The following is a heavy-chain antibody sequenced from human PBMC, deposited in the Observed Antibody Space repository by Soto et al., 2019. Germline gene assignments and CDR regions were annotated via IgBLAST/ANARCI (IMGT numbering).Heavy chain of an antibody. CDR2: INPNSGGT. CDR3: ARAVAARSQFDP. J-gene: IGHJ5*02. D-gene: IGHD6-6*01. V-gene: IGHV1-2*02. Sequence: ASVKVSCKASGYTFTGYYMHWVRQAPGQGLEWMGWINPNSGGTNYAQKFQGRVTMTRDTSISTAYMELNRLRSDDTAVYYCARAVAARSQFDPWGQGTLVTVSS. CDR1: GYTFTGYY.